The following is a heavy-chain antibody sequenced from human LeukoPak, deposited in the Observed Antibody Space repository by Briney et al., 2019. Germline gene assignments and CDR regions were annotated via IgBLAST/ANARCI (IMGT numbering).Heavy chain of an antibody. V-gene: IGHV4-4*02. CDR1: GVSISSSTW. Sequence: PSETLSPVCAVSGVSISSSTWWSWVRQPPGKGLEWIGEISHSASTNYSPSLKSRVTISVDKSKNQFSLNLSSVTAADTAVYYCARGDGSGTYYRYFDYWGQGTLVTVSS. J-gene: IGHJ4*02. D-gene: IGHD3-10*01. CDR2: ISHSAST. CDR3: ARGDGSGTYYRYFDY.